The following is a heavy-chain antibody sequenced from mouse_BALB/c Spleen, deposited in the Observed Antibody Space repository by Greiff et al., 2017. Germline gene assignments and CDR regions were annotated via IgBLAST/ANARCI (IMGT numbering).Heavy chain of an antibody. J-gene: IGHJ4*01. CDR1: GDSITSGY. CDR3: ARTGAMDY. V-gene: IGHV3-8*02. Sequence: EVKVVESGPSLVKPSQTLSLTCSVTGDSITSGYWNWIRKFPGNKLEYMGYISYSGSTYYNPALKSRISITRDTSTNQYYLQLNSVTTEDTATYYCARTGAMDYWGQGTSVTVSS. CDR2: ISYSGST.